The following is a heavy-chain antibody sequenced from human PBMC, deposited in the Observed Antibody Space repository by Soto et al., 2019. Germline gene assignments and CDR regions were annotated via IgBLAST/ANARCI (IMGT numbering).Heavy chain of an antibody. CDR3: ARESLGSLLRYFDWFPNYYGMDV. CDR2: IIPIFGTA. CDR1: GGTFSSYA. Sequence: QVQLVQSGAEVKKPGSSVKVSCKASGGTFSSYAISWVRQAPGQGLEWMGGIIPIFGTANYAQKFQGRVTMTTDTSTSTAYMELRSLRSDDTAVYYCARESLGSLLRYFDWFPNYYGMDVWGQGTTVTVSS. D-gene: IGHD3-9*01. J-gene: IGHJ6*02. V-gene: IGHV1-69*05.